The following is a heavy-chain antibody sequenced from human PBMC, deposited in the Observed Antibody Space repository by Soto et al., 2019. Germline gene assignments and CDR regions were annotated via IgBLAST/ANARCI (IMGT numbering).Heavy chain of an antibody. V-gene: IGHV4-31*03. CDR3: ARFAREENRKVGSWYYFDY. Sequence: ASETLSLTCTVSGVSISRGGYVWSWVREHPGKSVDWIGNICYRRRTYYNPALKTRVTISVGTSKNQFSLKLSSVTAADTAVYYCARFAREENRKVGSWYYFDYWGQGTRVTVSS. CDR1: GVSISRGGYV. D-gene: IGHD6-13*01. CDR2: ICYRRRT. J-gene: IGHJ4*02.